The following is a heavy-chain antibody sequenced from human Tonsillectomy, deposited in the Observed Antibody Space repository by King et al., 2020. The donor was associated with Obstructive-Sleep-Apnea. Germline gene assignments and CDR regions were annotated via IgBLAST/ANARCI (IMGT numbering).Heavy chain of an antibody. J-gene: IGHJ4*02. CDR2: IYWDDDK. CDR1: GFSLSTNGEG. CDR3: AHRRPLTYYFDY. V-gene: IGHV2-5*02. Sequence: TLKESGPTLVKPTQTLTLTCTFSGFSLSTNGEGVGWIRQPPGKALEWLALIYWDDDKRYSPSLKSRLTITKDTSKNQVVLTMTNMDPVDTATYYCAHRRPLTYYFDYWGQGTLVTVSS.